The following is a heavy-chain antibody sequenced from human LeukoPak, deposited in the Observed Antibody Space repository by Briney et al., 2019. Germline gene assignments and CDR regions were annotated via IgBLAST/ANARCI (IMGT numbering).Heavy chain of an antibody. CDR1: DGSISSYY. Sequence: SETLSLTCTVSDGSISSYYWNYIRQPPGKGLEWIGYIYSSGSTNYNPSLKSRVTISLDTSKNQFLLNLSSVTAADTAVYYCARGVVRSGTYFAFDIWGQGTMVSVSS. CDR2: IYSSGST. D-gene: IGHD3-10*01. J-gene: IGHJ3*02. V-gene: IGHV4-59*12. CDR3: ARGVVRSGTYFAFDI.